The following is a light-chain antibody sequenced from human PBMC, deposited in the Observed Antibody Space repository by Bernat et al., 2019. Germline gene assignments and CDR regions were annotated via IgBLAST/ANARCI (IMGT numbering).Light chain of an antibody. Sequence: SSELTQDSAVSVALGQTVRITCQGDSLRSYYASWYQQKPGQAPVLVIYGKNNRPSGIPDRFSGSNSGNTASLTITAAQTEDEADYYCGSRDSSTVVFGGGTKLTVL. J-gene: IGLJ2*01. CDR2: GKN. V-gene: IGLV3-19*01. CDR1: SLRSYY. CDR3: GSRDSSTVV.